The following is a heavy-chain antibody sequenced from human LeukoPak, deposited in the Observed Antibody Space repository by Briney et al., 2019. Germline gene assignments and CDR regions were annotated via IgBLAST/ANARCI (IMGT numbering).Heavy chain of an antibody. CDR2: ISYDGSNK. V-gene: IGHV3-30*18. Sequence: GGSLRLSCAASGFTFSSYGMHWVRQASGKGLEWVAVISYDGSNKYYADSVKGRFTISRDNSKNTLYLQMNSLRAEDTAVYYCAKDFYYYYGSAHYYYYGMDVWGQGTTVTVSS. CDR1: GFTFSSYG. J-gene: IGHJ6*02. D-gene: IGHD3-10*01. CDR3: AKDFYYYYGSAHYYYYGMDV.